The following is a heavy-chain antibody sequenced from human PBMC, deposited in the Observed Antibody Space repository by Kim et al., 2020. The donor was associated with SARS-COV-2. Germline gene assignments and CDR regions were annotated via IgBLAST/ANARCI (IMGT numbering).Heavy chain of an antibody. J-gene: IGHJ6*02. CDR3: AHLRFLEGFGAAGMDV. D-gene: IGHD3-3*01. CDR1: GFSISTSGVG. Sequence: SGPTLVNPTQTLTLTCTFSGFSISTSGVGVGWIRQPPGKALEWLALIYWDDDKRYSPSLKSRLTITKDTSKNQVVFIVTNMDPVDTATYYCAHLRFLEGFGAAGMDVWGQGITVTVSS. CDR2: IYWDDDK. V-gene: IGHV2-5*02.